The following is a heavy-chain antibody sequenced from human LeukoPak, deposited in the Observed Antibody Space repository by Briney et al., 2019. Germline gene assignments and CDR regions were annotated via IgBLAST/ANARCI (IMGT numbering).Heavy chain of an antibody. J-gene: IGHJ4*02. D-gene: IGHD1-1*01. CDR2: INPNNGAT. Sequence: ASVKVSCKASGYAFTGHYIHWVRQAPGQGLEWMGWINPNNGATKSAQKFQGRITLTRDTSISTAYMDLGRLRSGDTAVYYCATLGTQTGMYDYWGQGALVTASS. V-gene: IGHV1-2*02. CDR1: GYAFTGHY. CDR3: ATLGTQTGMYDY.